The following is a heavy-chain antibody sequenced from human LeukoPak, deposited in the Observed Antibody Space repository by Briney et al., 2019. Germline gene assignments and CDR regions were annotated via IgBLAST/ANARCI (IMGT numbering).Heavy chain of an antibody. V-gene: IGHV1-69*13. D-gene: IGHD4-17*01. CDR1: GGTFSSYA. CDR3: ARTHDYGDYDTFSNAFDI. CDR2: IILIFGTA. Sequence: GASVKVSCKASGGTFSSYAISWVRQAPGQGLEWMGGIILIFGTANYAQKFQGRVTITADESTSTAYMELSSLRSEDTAVYYCARTHDYGDYDTFSNAFDIWGQGTMVTVSS. J-gene: IGHJ3*02.